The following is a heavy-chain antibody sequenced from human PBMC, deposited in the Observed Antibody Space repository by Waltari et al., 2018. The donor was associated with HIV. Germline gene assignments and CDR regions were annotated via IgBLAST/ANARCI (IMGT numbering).Heavy chain of an antibody. V-gene: IGHV2-5*01. J-gene: IGHJ4*02. Sequence: QITLKESGPTLVKPTQTLTLTCTFSGFSLSTSGVGVGWIRKPPGRALERLAHIYWNDDKRYSPSLKRMLTIAKDTAKNQVVLTMTNMDPVDTATYYCAHSRGLSIAARDYFDYWRQGTLVTVSS. D-gene: IGHD6-6*01. CDR2: IYWNDDK. CDR3: AHSRGLSIAARDYFDY. CDR1: GFSLSTSGVG.